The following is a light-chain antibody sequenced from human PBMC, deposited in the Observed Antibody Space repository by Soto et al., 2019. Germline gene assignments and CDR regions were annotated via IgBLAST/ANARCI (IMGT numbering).Light chain of an antibody. CDR2: GAS. V-gene: IGKV3-20*01. CDR1: HSVSSSH. Sequence: DIVLTQSPGTLSLSPGESVTLSCRASHSVSSSHLAWYQQKPGQAPRLFIYGASRRASGIPDRFSGSGSATDFTLTIIRLQPEEFALYSWQHYGTSLTFGGRTKVEIK. CDR3: QHYGTSLT. J-gene: IGKJ4*01.